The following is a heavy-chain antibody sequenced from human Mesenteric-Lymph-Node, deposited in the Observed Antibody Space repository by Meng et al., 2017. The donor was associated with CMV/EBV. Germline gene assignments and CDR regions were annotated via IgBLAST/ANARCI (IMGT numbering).Heavy chain of an antibody. CDR3: ARDWYNWNDAWFDP. CDR2: IFHSGST. J-gene: IGHJ5*02. Sequence: SETLSLTCTVSGYSISSSHYWGWIRQPPGKGLEWIGSIFHSGSTYYNPSLKSRVTISVDTSKNQFSLKLSSVTAADTAVYYCARDWYNWNDAWFDPWGQGTLVTVSS. CDR1: GYSISSSHY. D-gene: IGHD1-1*01. V-gene: IGHV4-38-2*02.